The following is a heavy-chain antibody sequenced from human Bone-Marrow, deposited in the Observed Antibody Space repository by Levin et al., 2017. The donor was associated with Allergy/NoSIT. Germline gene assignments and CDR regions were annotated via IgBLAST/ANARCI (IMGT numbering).Heavy chain of an antibody. D-gene: IGHD6-19*01. CDR3: ARGGSGGWSDQFFRN. CDR2: ITASDSTA. V-gene: IGHV3-48*02. J-gene: IGHJ1*01. Sequence: GESLKISCAASGFTFSVYGMNWVRQAPGKGLEWVSYITASDSTALYADSVKGRFTISRDNAKNSLYLQMNSLRDEDTAVYYCARGGSGGWSDQFFRNWGQGTLVTVSS. CDR1: GFTFSVYG.